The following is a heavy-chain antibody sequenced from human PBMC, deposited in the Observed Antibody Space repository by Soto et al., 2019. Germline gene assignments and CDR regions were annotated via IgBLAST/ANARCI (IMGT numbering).Heavy chain of an antibody. Sequence: EVQLVESGGGLVQPGGSLRLSCAASGFTFSSYWMHWVRQAPGKGLVWVSRINSDGSSTSYADSVKGRFTISRDNANNTLYLQMNSLRAEDTAVYYCARDPLSLGYCSGGSCHPTWGQGTLVTVSS. CDR1: GFTFSSYW. V-gene: IGHV3-74*01. CDR2: INSDGSST. CDR3: ARDPLSLGYCSGGSCHPT. D-gene: IGHD2-15*01. J-gene: IGHJ5*02.